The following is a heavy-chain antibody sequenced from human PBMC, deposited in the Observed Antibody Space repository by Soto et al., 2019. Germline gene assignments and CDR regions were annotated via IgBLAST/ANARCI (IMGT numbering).Heavy chain of an antibody. CDR3: ARVSVGYSGYEPFDY. J-gene: IGHJ4*02. Sequence: SETLSLTCTVSGGSISSYYWSWIRQPPGKGLEWIGYIYYSGSTNYNPSLKSRVTISVDTSKNQFSLKLSSVTAADTAVYYCARVSVGYSGYEPFDYWGQGTLVTVSS. CDR1: GGSISSYY. CDR2: IYYSGST. V-gene: IGHV4-59*01. D-gene: IGHD5-12*01.